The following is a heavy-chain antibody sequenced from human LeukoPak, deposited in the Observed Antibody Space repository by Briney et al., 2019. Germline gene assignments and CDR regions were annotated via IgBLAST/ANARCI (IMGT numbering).Heavy chain of an antibody. J-gene: IGHJ4*02. D-gene: IGHD1-26*01. Sequence: SESLSLTCTVSGGSISSYYWSWIRQPPGKGLEWIGYIYYSGSTNYNPSLKSRVTISVDTSKNQFSLKLSSVTAADTAMYYCARGPVVGPTFFDYWGQGTLVTVPS. CDR1: GGSISSYY. CDR3: ARGPVVGPTFFDY. CDR2: IYYSGST. V-gene: IGHV4-59*12.